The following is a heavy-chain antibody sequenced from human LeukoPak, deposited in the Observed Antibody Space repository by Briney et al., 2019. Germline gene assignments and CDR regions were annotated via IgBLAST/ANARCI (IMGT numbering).Heavy chain of an antibody. D-gene: IGHD3-22*01. CDR2: IYSGGST. CDR1: GFTVSSNY. CDR3: ARGGDSSGSIIAHDTFDI. V-gene: IGHV3-66*01. J-gene: IGHJ3*02. Sequence: GGSLRLSCAASGFTVSSNYMRWVRQAPGKGLEGVSVIYSGGSTYYADSVKGRFTISRDNSKNKLFLQMNSLRAEDTAVYYRARGGDSSGSIIAHDTFDIWGQGTMFTVSS.